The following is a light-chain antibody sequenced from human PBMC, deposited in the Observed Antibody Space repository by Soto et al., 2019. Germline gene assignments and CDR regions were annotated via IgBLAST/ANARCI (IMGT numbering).Light chain of an antibody. V-gene: IGKV3-15*01. Sequence: EIVMTQSPATLSVSPGERATLSCRASQSVSSNLAWYQQKPGQAPRLLIYGASTRATGIPARFSGSGSGTECTLTISSLQSEDFAVYYCQQYNNWPPPRTFGGGTKVEIK. CDR3: QQYNNWPPPRT. J-gene: IGKJ4*01. CDR1: QSVSSN. CDR2: GAS.